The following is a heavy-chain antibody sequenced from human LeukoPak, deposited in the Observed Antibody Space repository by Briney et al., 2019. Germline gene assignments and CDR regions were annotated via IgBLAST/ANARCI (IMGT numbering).Heavy chain of an antibody. CDR1: RYSSTAYY. Sequence: ASVKVSCMAPRYSSTAYYMHWVRQAPGQGLEWMGWINPNSGGTIYAQKFQGRITMTRDTSISTTYMELSRLISDDTAVYYCARGRQCLVGGDWFDSWQRGPVVTVSS. V-gene: IGHV1-2*02. CDR2: INPNSGGT. D-gene: IGHD6-19*01. J-gene: IGHJ5*01. CDR3: ARGRQCLVGGDWFDS.